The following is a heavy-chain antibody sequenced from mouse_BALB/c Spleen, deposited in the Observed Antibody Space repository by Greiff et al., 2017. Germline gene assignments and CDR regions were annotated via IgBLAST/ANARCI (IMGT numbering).Heavy chain of an antibody. CDR2: INPYNDGT. D-gene: IGHD2-14*01. CDR1: GYTFTSYV. V-gene: IGHV1-14*01. CDR3: ARGKVHRDYYAMDY. Sequence: EVQLQQSGPELVKPGASVKMSCKASGYTFTSYVMHWVKQKPGQGLEWIGYINPYNDGTKYNEKFKGKATLTSDKSSSTAYMELSSLTSEDSAVYYCARGKVHRDYYAMDYWGQGTSVTVSS. J-gene: IGHJ4*01.